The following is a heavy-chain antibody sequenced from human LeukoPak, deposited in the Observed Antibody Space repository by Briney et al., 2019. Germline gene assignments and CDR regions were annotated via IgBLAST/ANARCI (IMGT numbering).Heavy chain of an antibody. Sequence: QPGGSLRLSCAASGFIFSSYAMHWVRQAPGKGLEWVAVISYDGSNKYYADSVKGRFTISRDNSKNTLYLQMNSLRAEDTAVYYCARDRPYSGSYYAAFDIWGQGTMVSVSS. J-gene: IGHJ3*02. CDR3: ARDRPYSGSYYAAFDI. D-gene: IGHD1-26*01. CDR1: GFIFSSYA. CDR2: ISYDGSNK. V-gene: IGHV3-30*14.